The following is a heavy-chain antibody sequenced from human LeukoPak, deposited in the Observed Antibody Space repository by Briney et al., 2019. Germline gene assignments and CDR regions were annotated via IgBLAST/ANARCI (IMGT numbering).Heavy chain of an antibody. CDR2: IRSRLYGGTP. J-gene: IGHJ5*02. CDR1: GFTFGDYA. D-gene: IGHD3-10*01. Sequence: GGSLRLSCTASGFTFGDYAMTWVRQAPGKGLEWVGFIRSRLYGGTPEYAASVKGRFTISRDDSKSIAYLQMNSLKTEDTAVYYCTSNCGSGIYCSRSAWFDPWGQGTLVTVSS. CDR3: TSNCGSGIYCSRSAWFDP. V-gene: IGHV3-49*04.